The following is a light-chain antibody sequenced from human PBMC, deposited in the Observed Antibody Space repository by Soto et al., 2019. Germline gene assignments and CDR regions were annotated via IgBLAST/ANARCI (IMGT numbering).Light chain of an antibody. J-gene: IGKJ4*01. CDR2: ATS. CDR3: LQDYSYPLT. Sequence: AIPMTQSPSSLSASVGDRVTITCRASQGIRNDLGWYQQKPGKAPKLLIYATSTLQSGVPSRFTGSGSGTDFTLTISSLQPEDFATYYCLQDYSYPLTFGGGTKVEIE. CDR1: QGIRND. V-gene: IGKV1-6*01.